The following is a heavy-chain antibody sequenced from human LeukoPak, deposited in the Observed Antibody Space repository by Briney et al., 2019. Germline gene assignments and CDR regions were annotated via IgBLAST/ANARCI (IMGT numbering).Heavy chain of an antibody. V-gene: IGHV4-34*01. D-gene: IGHD3-3*01. CDR2: INHSGST. J-gene: IGHJ4*02. CDR3: ARYYDFWSGYLDY. Sequence: SETLSLTCAVYGGSFSGYYWSWIRQPPGKGLEWTGEINHSGSTNYNPSLKSRVTISVDTSKNQFSLKLSSVTAADTAVYYCARYYDFWSGYLDYWGQGTLVTVSS. CDR1: GGSFSGYY.